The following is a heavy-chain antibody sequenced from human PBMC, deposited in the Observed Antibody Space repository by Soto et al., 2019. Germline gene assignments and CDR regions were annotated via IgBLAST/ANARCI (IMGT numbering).Heavy chain of an antibody. V-gene: IGHV1-46*01. CDR3: ARGYCSGGSCYSQKAKHNSRDNLFDP. Sequence: ASLKVSCKASGYTFTSYYMHWVRQAPGQGXEWMGIINPSGGSTSYAQKFQGRVTMTRDTSTSTVYMELSSLRSEDTAVYYCARGYCSGGSCYSQKAKHNSRDNLFDPWGQGTLVTVSS. J-gene: IGHJ5*02. CDR2: INPSGGST. D-gene: IGHD2-15*01. CDR1: GYTFTSYY.